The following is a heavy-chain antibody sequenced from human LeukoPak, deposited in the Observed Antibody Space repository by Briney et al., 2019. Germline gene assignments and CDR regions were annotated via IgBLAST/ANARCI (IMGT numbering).Heavy chain of an antibody. CDR2: TYYRSKWYN. J-gene: IGHJ6*02. D-gene: IGHD6-13*01. CDR1: GDSVSSNSAA. Sequence: SQTLSLTCAISGDSVSSNSAAWNWIRQSPSGGLEWQGRTYYRSKWYNDYAVSVKSRTTINPDTSKNQFSRQLNSVTPEDTAVYYCAKEGRGIAAAGFYYYYGMDVWGQGTTVTVSS. CDR3: AKEGRGIAAAGFYYYYGMDV. V-gene: IGHV6-1*01.